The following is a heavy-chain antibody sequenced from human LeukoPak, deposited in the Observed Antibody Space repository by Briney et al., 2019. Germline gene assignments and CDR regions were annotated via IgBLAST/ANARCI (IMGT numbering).Heavy chain of an antibody. CDR2: LSGNGGST. J-gene: IGHJ4*02. V-gene: IGHV3-23*01. D-gene: IGHD4-17*01. CDR3: AKSRRLYGDFIDY. Sequence: GGSLRLSCLTSGFTFSTNAMNWVRQAPGRGLEWVSTLSGNGGSTYYADSVKGRFTISRDNSKNTLYLQMNSLKGEDTAVYYCAKSRRLYGDFIDYWGQGTLVTVSS. CDR1: GFTFSTNA.